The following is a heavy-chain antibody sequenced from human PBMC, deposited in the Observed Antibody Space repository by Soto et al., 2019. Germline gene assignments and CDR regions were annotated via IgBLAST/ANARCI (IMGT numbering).Heavy chain of an antibody. CDR3: ARGDQGMDV. Sequence: SQPLSLTCAISGDSVSTNSAAWNWIRQSPSRGLEWLGRTYYKSKWSNNYAVSVKSRITINPDTSKNQFSLQLTSVTPENTAVYYCARGDQGMDVWGQGTTVTVSS. CDR2: TYYKSKWSN. J-gene: IGHJ6*02. V-gene: IGHV6-1*01. CDR1: GDSVSTNSAA.